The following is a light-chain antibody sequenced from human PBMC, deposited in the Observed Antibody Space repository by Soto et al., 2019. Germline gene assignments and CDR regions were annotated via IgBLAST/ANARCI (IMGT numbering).Light chain of an antibody. CDR2: DVN. J-gene: IGLJ2*01. Sequence: QSALTQPPSVSGSPGQSVTISCTGTSSDVGRYNHVSWYQQPPRTAPKLMIYDVNNRPSGVPDRFSGSKSGNTASLTISGLLAEDEAEYYCSSYTTSGSSFVVFGGGTKLTVL. V-gene: IGLV2-18*02. CDR1: SSDVGRYNH. CDR3: SSYTTSGSSFVV.